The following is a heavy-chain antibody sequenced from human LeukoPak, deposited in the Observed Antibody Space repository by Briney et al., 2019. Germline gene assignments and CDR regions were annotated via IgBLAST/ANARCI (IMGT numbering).Heavy chain of an antibody. Sequence: ASVKVSCKASGYTFTSYGISWVRQAPGQGLEWMGWISAYNGNTNYAQKLQGRVTMTTDTSTSTAYMELRSLRSDDTAVYYCARDRPRYNWNLNWFDPWGQGTLVTVSS. CDR2: ISAYNGNT. CDR1: GYTFTSYG. J-gene: IGHJ5*02. D-gene: IGHD1-1*01. V-gene: IGHV1-18*01. CDR3: ARDRPRYNWNLNWFDP.